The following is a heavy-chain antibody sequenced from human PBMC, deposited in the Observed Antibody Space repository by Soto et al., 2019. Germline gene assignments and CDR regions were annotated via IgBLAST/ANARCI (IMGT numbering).Heavy chain of an antibody. Sequence: GASVKVSCKASGGAFSSYAISWVRQAPGQGLEWMGGIIPIFGTANYAQKFQGRVTITADESTSTAYMELSSLRSEDTAVYYCEVFTWFGTPYYFDYWGQGTLVTVSS. D-gene: IGHD3-10*01. V-gene: IGHV1-69*13. CDR2: IIPIFGTA. J-gene: IGHJ4*02. CDR1: GGAFSSYA. CDR3: EVFTWFGTPYYFDY.